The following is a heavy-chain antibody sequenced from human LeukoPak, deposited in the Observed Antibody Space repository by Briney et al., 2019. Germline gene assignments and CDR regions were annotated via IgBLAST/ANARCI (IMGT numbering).Heavy chain of an antibody. CDR1: GFTFSSYA. CDR2: ISGSGGST. CDR3: AKPPGLRRLDP. D-gene: IGHD5-12*01. J-gene: IGHJ5*02. V-gene: IGHV3-23*01. Sequence: GGSLRLSCAAFGFTFSSYAMNWVRQAPGKGLEWASVISGSGGSTYCADSVKGRFTISRDNSKNTLYLQMNSLRAEDTAVYYCAKPPGLRRLDPWGQGTLVTVSS.